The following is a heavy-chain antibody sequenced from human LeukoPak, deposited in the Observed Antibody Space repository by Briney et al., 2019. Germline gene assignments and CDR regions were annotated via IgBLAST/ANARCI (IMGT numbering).Heavy chain of an antibody. CDR1: GYTFTSYA. CDR3: ARDLRSLTGTPES. CDR2: INAGNGNT. Sequence: ASVKVSCKASGYTFTSYAMHWVRQAPGQRLEWMGWINAGNGNTKYSQKFQGRVTITRDTSASTAYMELSSLRSEDTAVYYCARDLRSLTGTPESWGQGTLVTVSS. J-gene: IGHJ4*02. V-gene: IGHV1-3*01. D-gene: IGHD1/OR15-1a*01.